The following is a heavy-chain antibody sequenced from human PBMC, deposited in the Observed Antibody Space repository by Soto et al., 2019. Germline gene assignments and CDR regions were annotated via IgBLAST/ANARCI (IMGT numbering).Heavy chain of an antibody. D-gene: IGHD3-22*01. CDR2: IYYSGST. CDR1: GGSISSYY. J-gene: IGHJ5*02. Sequence: SETLSLTCTVSGGSISSYYWSWIRQPPGKGLKWIGYIYYSGSTNYNPSLKSRVTISVDTSKNQFSLKLSSVTAADTTVYYCARVSYYYDSSGYSPGPFDPWGQGTLVTVSS. V-gene: IGHV4-59*01. CDR3: ARVSYYYDSSGYSPGPFDP.